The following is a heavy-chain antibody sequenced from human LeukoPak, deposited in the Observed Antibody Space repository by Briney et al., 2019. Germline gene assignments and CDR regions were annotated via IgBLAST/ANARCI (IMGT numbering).Heavy chain of an antibody. D-gene: IGHD6-19*01. CDR3: ARRSRYSSGWSDYYYHYGMDV. Sequence: PSETLSLTCTVSGGSISSSSYYWGWIRQPPGKGLEWIGSIYYSGSTYYNPSLKSRVTISVDTSKNQFSLKLSSVTAADTAVYYCARRSRYSSGWSDYYYHYGMDVWGQGTTVTVFS. V-gene: IGHV4-39*01. CDR1: GGSISSSSYY. CDR2: IYYSGST. J-gene: IGHJ6*02.